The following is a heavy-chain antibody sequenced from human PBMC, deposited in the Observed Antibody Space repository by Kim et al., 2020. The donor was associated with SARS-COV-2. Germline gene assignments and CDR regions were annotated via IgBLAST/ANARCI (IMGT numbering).Heavy chain of an antibody. Sequence: ASVKVSCKASGYTFTSYDINWVRQATGQGLEWMGWMNPNSGNTGYAQKFQGRVTMTRNTSISTAYVELSSLRSEDTAVYYCARNRYCSGGSCSRQARATKGNWFDPWGQGTLVTVSS. D-gene: IGHD2-15*01. CDR1: GYTFTSYD. CDR2: MNPNSGNT. V-gene: IGHV1-8*01. CDR3: ARNRYCSGGSCSRQARATKGNWFDP. J-gene: IGHJ5*02.